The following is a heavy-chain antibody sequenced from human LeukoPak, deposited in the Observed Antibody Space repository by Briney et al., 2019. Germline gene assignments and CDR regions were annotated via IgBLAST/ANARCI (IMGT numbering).Heavy chain of an antibody. CDR3: ARAPVETALNWFDP. CDR1: GFTFSSYG. D-gene: IGHD2-21*02. V-gene: IGHV3-33*01. Sequence: GGSLRLSCAASGFTFSSYGMHWVRQAPGKGLEWVAVIWYDGSNKYYADSVKGRFTISRDNSKNTLYLQMNSLRAEDTAVYYCARAPVETALNWFDPWGQGTLVTVSS. J-gene: IGHJ5*02. CDR2: IWYDGSNK.